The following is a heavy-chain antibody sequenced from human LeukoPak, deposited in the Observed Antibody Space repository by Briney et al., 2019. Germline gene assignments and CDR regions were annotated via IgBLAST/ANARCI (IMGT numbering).Heavy chain of an antibody. CDR2: INHSGST. V-gene: IGHV4-30-4*08. J-gene: IGHJ4*02. Sequence: SQTLSLTCTVSGGSISSGDYYWSWIRQPPGKGLEWIGEINHSGSTNYNPSLKSRVTISVDTSKNQFSLKLSSVTAADTAVYYCARGRSPDGSGYWGQGTLVTVSS. D-gene: IGHD1-14*01. CDR3: ARGRSPDGSGY. CDR1: GGSISSGDYY.